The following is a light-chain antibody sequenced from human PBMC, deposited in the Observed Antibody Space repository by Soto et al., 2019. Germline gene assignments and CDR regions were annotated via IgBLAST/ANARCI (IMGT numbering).Light chain of an antibody. CDR3: QQYHNWPIT. V-gene: IGKV1-33*01. J-gene: IGKJ5*01. CDR1: QDISNY. CDR2: DAS. Sequence: DIQMTQSPSSLSASVGDRVTITCQASQDISNYLNWYQQKPGKAPKLLIYDASNLETGVPSRFSGSGSGTDFTFTISSLQPEDIATYYCQQYHNWPITFGQGTRLEIK.